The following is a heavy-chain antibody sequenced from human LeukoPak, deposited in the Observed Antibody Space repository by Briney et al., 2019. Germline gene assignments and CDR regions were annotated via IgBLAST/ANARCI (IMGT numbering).Heavy chain of an antibody. CDR2: IYYSGST. J-gene: IGHJ4*02. V-gene: IGHV4-59*01. Sequence: PSETLSLTCTVSGGSISSYYWSWIRQPPGKGLEWIGYIYYSGSTNYNPSLKSRVSISVDTSKNQFSLKLSSVTAADTAVYYCARVADILTGYYLDYWGQGTLVTVSS. CDR1: GGSISSYY. D-gene: IGHD3-9*01. CDR3: ARVADILTGYYLDY.